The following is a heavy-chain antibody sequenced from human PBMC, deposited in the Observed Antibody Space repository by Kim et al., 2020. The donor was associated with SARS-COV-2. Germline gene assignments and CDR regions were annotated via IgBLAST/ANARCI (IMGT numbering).Heavy chain of an antibody. D-gene: IGHD2-15*01. V-gene: IGHV3-30*07. J-gene: IGHJ4*02. CDR3: ARAGYCSGGSCYYTLPFDY. Sequence: GRYTISRDNSKNTLYLQMNSLRAEDTAVYYCARAGYCSGGSCYYTLPFDYWGQGTLVTVSS.